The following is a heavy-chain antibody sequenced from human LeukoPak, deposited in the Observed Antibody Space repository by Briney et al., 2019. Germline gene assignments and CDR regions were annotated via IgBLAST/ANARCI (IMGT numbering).Heavy chain of an antibody. Sequence: GGSLRLSCAASGFTFNTYALSWVRQMPGKGLEWMGIIYPDDSDIRYSPSVQGQVTFSADKSINTAYVQWSSLKASDSGVYYCARGPYDMTGYFKGIFDYWGQGSLVTVSS. J-gene: IGHJ4*02. CDR1: GFTFNTYA. D-gene: IGHD3-9*01. CDR2: IYPDDSDI. CDR3: ARGPYDMTGYFKGIFDY. V-gene: IGHV5-51*01.